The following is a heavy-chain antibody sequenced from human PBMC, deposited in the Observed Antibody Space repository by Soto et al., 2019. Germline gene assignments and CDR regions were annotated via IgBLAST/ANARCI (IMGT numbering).Heavy chain of an antibody. CDR2: ISSSGGTI. D-gene: IGHD6-25*01. Sequence: EVQLVESGGGLVQPGGSLRLSCAASGFTFRSYEMNWVRQAPGKGLEWVSYISSSGGTIYYADSVKGRFTISRDNAKNSLYLQMNSLRAEDTAVYYCARVGAGSGRDYWGQGTLVTVSS. CDR1: GFTFRSYE. V-gene: IGHV3-48*03. CDR3: ARVGAGSGRDY. J-gene: IGHJ4*02.